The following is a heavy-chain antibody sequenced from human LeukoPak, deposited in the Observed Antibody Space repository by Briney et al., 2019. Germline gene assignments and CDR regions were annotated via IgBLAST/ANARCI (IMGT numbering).Heavy chain of an antibody. V-gene: IGHV3-23*01. CDR2: ISGSGGST. D-gene: IGHD3-22*01. Sequence: PGGSLRLSCAASGFTVSSNYMSWVRQAPGKGLEWVSAISGSGGSTYYADSVKGRFTISRDNSKNTLYLQMNSLRAEDTAVYYCAKGPLWLLRGKRPKPFDYWGQGTLVTVSS. CDR3: AKGPLWLLRGKRPKPFDY. CDR1: GFTVSSNY. J-gene: IGHJ4*02.